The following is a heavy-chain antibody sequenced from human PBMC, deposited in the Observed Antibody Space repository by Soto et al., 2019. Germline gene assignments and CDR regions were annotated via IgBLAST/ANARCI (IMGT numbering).Heavy chain of an antibody. CDR1: GGSISSGGYS. Sequence: QLQLQESGSGLVKPSQTLSLTCADSGGSISSGGYSWSWIRQPPGKGLEWIGYISHSGSTYYNPSLKSRVTISVDRSTHQFSLKLSSVTAADTAVYYCARGQVVAAQHWGQGTLVTVSS. CDR3: ARGQVVAAQH. J-gene: IGHJ4*02. CDR2: ISHSGST. D-gene: IGHD2-15*01. V-gene: IGHV4-30-2*01.